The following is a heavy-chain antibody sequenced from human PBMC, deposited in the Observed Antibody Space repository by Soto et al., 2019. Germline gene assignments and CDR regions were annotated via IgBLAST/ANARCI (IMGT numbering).Heavy chain of an antibody. D-gene: IGHD6-19*01. J-gene: IGHJ4*02. CDR1: GDSVSSTSAS. CDR3: ARGSYYSGWV. V-gene: IGHV6-1*01. Sequence: PSQTLSLTCAISGDSVSSTSASWGWIRQSPSRGLEWQRRTYYRSKWYSDYAVSVRSRITINPDTSKNQFSLQLNSVTPEDTAVYYCARGSYYSGWVWGQGTLVTVSS. CDR2: TYYRSKWYS.